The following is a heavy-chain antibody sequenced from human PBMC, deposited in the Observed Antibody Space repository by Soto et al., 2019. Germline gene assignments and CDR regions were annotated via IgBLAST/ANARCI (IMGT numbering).Heavy chain of an antibody. V-gene: IGHV3-30-3*01. CDR2: ISYDGSNK. J-gene: IGHJ4*02. CDR3: ARDFVIVGATRGSD. D-gene: IGHD1-26*01. CDR1: GFTFSSYA. Sequence: QVQLVESGGGVVQPGRSLRLSCAASGFTFSSYAMHWVRQAPGKGLEWVAVISYDGSNKYYADSVKGRFTISRDNSENTLYLQMNSLRAEDTAVYYCARDFVIVGATRGSDWGQGTLVTVSS.